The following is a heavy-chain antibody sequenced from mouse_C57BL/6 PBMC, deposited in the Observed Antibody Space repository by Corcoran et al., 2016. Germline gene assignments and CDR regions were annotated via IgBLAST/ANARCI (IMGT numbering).Heavy chain of an antibody. D-gene: IGHD1-1*01. Sequence: EVQLQQSGPELVKPGASVKISCKASGYTFTDYYMNWVKQSHGKSLEWIGDINPNNGGTSYNQKFKGKATLTVDKSSSTAYMELRSLTSEDSAVYYCASRLRYYFDYWGQGTTLTVSS. CDR2: INPNNGGT. CDR3: ASRLRYYFDY. J-gene: IGHJ2*01. V-gene: IGHV1-26*01. CDR1: GYTFTDYY.